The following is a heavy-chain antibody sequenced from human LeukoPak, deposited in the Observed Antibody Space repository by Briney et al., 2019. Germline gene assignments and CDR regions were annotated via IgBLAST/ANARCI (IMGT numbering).Heavy chain of an antibody. CDR3: AKDPYSGYDHHLECFDY. V-gene: IGHV3-30*18. D-gene: IGHD5-12*01. CDR2: ILYDGANK. J-gene: IGHJ4*02. Sequence: PGGSLRLSCVASGFTFSDYGMHWVRQAPGKGLEWVAVILYDGANKWYADPVKGRFTISRDNSKNTLYLQMNRLRGEDTAVYYCAKDPYSGYDHHLECFDYWGQGTLVSVSS. CDR1: GFTFSDYG.